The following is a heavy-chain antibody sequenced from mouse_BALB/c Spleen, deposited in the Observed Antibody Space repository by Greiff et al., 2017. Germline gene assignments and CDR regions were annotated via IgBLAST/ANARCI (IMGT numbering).Heavy chain of an antibody. CDR2: ISDGGSYT. J-gene: IGHJ4*01. D-gene: IGHD4-1*01. Sequence: DVQLVESGGGLVKPGGSLKLSCAASGFTFSDYYMYWVRQTPEKRLEWVATISDGGSYTYYPDSVKGRFTISRDNAKNNLYLQMSSLKSEDTAMYYCARERETGFMDYWGQGTSVTVSS. CDR1: GFTFSDYY. CDR3: ARERETGFMDY. V-gene: IGHV5-4*02.